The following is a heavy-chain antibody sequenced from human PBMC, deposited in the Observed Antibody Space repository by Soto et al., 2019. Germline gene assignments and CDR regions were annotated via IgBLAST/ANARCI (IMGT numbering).Heavy chain of an antibody. CDR1: GYTFTSYG. J-gene: IGHJ4*02. Sequence: ASVKVSCKASGYTFTSYGISWVRQAPGQGLEWMGWISAYNGNTNYAQKLQGRVTITADKSTSTAYMELSSLRSEDTAEYYCAREKGGYYDILTGPDFDYWGQGTLVTVSS. D-gene: IGHD3-9*01. V-gene: IGHV1-18*01. CDR3: AREKGGYYDILTGPDFDY. CDR2: ISAYNGNT.